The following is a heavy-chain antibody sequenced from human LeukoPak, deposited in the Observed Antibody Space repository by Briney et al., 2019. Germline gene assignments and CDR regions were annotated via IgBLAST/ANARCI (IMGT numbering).Heavy chain of an antibody. CDR1: GFTFSSYV. V-gene: IGHV3-74*01. CDR2: ISHDGFI. D-gene: IGHD5-24*01. Sequence: GGSLRLSCETAGFTFSSYVMHWVRRTPGKGLVWVSRISHDGFISYADSVKGRFTISRDNAKNTLTLQMNSLRAEDTAVYYCARDWVYKIDYWGRGTLVTVSS. CDR3: ARDWVYKIDY. J-gene: IGHJ4*02.